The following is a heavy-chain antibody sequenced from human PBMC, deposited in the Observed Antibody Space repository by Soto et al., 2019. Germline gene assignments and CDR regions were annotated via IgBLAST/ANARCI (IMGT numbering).Heavy chain of an antibody. V-gene: IGHV3-23*01. Sequence: GGSLRLSCASSGCSFSTYPMVWVRQAPGKRLEAVSSISGSGDKTYYKDSVKGRFTISRDNSKNTVDLQMNSLRPEDTAVYYCAKILSTVTTYYYGMDAWGQGTTVTVSS. CDR1: GCSFSTYP. CDR2: ISGSGDKT. D-gene: IGHD4-17*01. CDR3: AKILSTVTTYYYGMDA. J-gene: IGHJ6*02.